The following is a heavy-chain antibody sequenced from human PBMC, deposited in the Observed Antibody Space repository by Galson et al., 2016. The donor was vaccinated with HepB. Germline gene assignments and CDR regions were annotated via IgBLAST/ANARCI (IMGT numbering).Heavy chain of an antibody. Sequence: SETLSLTCAVYAENFSGYYWGWIRQAPGKGLEWIGEINHSGRTTYNPSLMSRLTLSVDTSKHQFFLRLSSVTAADVAVYYCARGAVGYCTSNTCYNYFHGLDVWGQGTAVTVSS. V-gene: IGHV4-34*01. CDR3: ARGAVGYCTSNTCYNYFHGLDV. CDR1: AENFSGYY. D-gene: IGHD2-2*02. J-gene: IGHJ6*02. CDR2: INHSGRT.